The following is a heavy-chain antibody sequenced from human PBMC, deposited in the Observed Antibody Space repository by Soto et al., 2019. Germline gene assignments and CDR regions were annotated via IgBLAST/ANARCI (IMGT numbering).Heavy chain of an antibody. CDR3: AKDLNSGSYHY. CDR1: GFAFSGYG. V-gene: IGHV3-30*18. D-gene: IGHD1-26*01. Sequence: GGSQRQSCAASGFAFSGYGMHWIRQAPGKGLEWVAVISYDGSNKYYADSVKGRFTISRDNSKNTLYLQMNSLRAEDTAVYYCAKDLNSGSYHYWGQGTLVTVSS. CDR2: ISYDGSNK. J-gene: IGHJ4*02.